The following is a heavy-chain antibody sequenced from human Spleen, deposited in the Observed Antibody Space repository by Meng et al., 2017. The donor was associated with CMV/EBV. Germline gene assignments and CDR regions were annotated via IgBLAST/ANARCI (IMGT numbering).Heavy chain of an antibody. CDR2: ISSSSSYI. V-gene: IGHV3-21*01. CDR1: GFTFTNYG. CDR3: ARRIVIAARRGDYYYYGMDV. D-gene: IGHD6-6*01. Sequence: GGSLRLSCVASGFTFTNYGRNWVRQAPGKGLEWVSSISSSSSYIYYADSVKGRFTISRDNAKNSLYLQMNSLRAEDTAVYYCARRIVIAARRGDYYYYGMDVWGQGTTVTVSS. J-gene: IGHJ6*02.